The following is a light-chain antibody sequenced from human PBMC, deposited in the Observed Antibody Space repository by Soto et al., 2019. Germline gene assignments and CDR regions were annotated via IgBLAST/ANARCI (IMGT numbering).Light chain of an antibody. CDR1: SSDVGGYNY. J-gene: IGLJ1*01. CDR2: EVS. Sequence: QSALAQPASVSGSPGQSITISCTGTSSDVGGYNYVSWYQQHPGKAPKLRIYEVSNRPSGVSNRFSGSKSGNTASLTISGLQAEDEADYYCSSSTRSSTPNYVFGTGTKVTVL. CDR3: SSSTRSSTPNYV. V-gene: IGLV2-14*01.